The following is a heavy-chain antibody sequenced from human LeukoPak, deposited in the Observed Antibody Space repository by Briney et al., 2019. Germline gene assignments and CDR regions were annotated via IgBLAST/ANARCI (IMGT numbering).Heavy chain of an antibody. D-gene: IGHD3-10*01. CDR1: GGSISSYY. V-gene: IGHV4-59*01. Sequence: PSETLSLTCTVSGGSISSYYWSWVRQSPGKGLECIGYIHYTGSTNYNPSLKSRVTISVETSKNQFSLKLKSVTAADTTVYYCARGGYYGSGNDFRFDPWGQGTLVTVSS. CDR2: IHYTGST. J-gene: IGHJ5*02. CDR3: ARGGYYGSGNDFRFDP.